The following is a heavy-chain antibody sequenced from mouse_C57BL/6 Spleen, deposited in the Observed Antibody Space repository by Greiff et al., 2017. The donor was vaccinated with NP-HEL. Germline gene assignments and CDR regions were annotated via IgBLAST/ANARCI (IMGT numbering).Heavy chain of an antibody. Sequence: EVQLQQSGPELVKPGASVKISCKASGYTFTDYYMNWVKQSHGKSLEWIGDINPNNGGTSYNQKFKGKATLTVDKSSSTAYMELRSLASEDSAVYYCAREEGQGEFAYWGQGTLVTVSA. J-gene: IGHJ3*01. D-gene: IGHD3-3*01. V-gene: IGHV1-26*01. CDR2: INPNNGGT. CDR1: GYTFTDYY. CDR3: AREEGQGEFAY.